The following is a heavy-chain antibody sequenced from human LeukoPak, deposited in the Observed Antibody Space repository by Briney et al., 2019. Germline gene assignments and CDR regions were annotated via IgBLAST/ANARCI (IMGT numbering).Heavy chain of an antibody. J-gene: IGHJ6*02. D-gene: IGHD2-15*01. V-gene: IGHV3-7*01. Sequence: PGGSLRLSCAASGFTFSSYWMSWVRQAPGKGLEWVANIKQDGSEKYYVDSVKGRFTISRDNAKNSLYLQMNSLRAEDTAVYYCARVGGGSRYYYYGMDVWGQGTTVTVSS. CDR2: IKQDGSEK. CDR3: ARVGGGSRYYYYGMDV. CDR1: GFTFSSYW.